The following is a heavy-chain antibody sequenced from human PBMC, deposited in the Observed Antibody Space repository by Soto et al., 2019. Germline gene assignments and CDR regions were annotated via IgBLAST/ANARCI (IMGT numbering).Heavy chain of an antibody. V-gene: IGHV4-39*01. J-gene: IGHJ3*01. CDR3: ASPTLGAFDF. Sequence: QLQLQESGPGLVKPSETLSLTCTVSGGSISSSNYFWGWIRQPPGKGLEWIGSISYSGTTSYNSSLRSRLTMCVDTSKNQFSLRLSSVTAADTAVYYCASPTLGAFDFWGRGTMVTVSS. CDR2: ISYSGTT. D-gene: IGHD3-16*01. CDR1: GGSISSSNYF.